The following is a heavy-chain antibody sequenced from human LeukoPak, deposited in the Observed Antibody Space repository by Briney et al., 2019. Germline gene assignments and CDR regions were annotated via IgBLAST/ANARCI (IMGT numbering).Heavy chain of an antibody. Sequence: GASVKVSCKASGYTFTSYDINWVRQATGQGLEWMGWMNPNSGNTGYAQKFQGRVTMTRNTSISTAYMELSSLRSEDTAVYYCARVYSSHPVRAYYGMDVWGQGTTVTVSS. D-gene: IGHD6-13*01. CDR3: ARVYSSHPVRAYYGMDV. CDR2: MNPNSGNT. CDR1: GYTFTSYD. V-gene: IGHV1-8*01. J-gene: IGHJ6*02.